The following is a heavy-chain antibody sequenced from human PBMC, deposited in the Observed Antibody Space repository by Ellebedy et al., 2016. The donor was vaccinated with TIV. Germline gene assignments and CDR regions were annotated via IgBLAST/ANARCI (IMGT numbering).Heavy chain of an antibody. CDR3: ARQLGMKRAIWDL. V-gene: IGHV4-59*01. CDR2: ISYTGTT. Sequence: SETLSLTCTVSGGSITSNYRSWIRQTPGKGLEWLGHISYTGTTNYNPSLKSRVTISGDTSKNQFSLRLSFVTAADTAVYYCARQLGMKRAIWDLWGQGTLVTVSS. CDR1: GGSITSNY. D-gene: IGHD7-27*01. J-gene: IGHJ5*02.